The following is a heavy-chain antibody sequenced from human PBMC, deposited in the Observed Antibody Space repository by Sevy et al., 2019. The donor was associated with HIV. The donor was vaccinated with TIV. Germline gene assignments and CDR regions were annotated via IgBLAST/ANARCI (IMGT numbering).Heavy chain of an antibody. CDR3: ASSYGSGSYYTLDY. CDR1: GFTFSDYY. V-gene: IGHV3-11*01. CDR2: ISSSGSTI. D-gene: IGHD3-10*01. J-gene: IGHJ4*02. Sequence: GGSLRLSCAASGFTFSDYYMSWIRQAPGKGLEWVSYISSSGSTIYYSDSVKGRFTISRDNAKNSLYLQMNSLRAEDSAVYYCASSYGSGSYYTLDYWGQGTLVTVSS.